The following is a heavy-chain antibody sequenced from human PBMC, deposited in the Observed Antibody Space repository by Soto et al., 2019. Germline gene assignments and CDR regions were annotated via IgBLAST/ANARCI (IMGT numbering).Heavy chain of an antibody. CDR1: GDTFSNYV. V-gene: IGHV1-69*12. D-gene: IGHD6-13*01. Sequence: QVQLVQSGAEVKKPGSSVKVACKVSGDTFSNYVINWVRQAPGQGLEWMGAIVPIFRTANYAQKFQGRVTITADEFTITAYMELSGLRSDHTATYYCARETSAPGTFREDASDIWGQGTLVTVSS. CDR2: IVPIFRTA. CDR3: ARETSAPGTFREDASDI. J-gene: IGHJ3*02.